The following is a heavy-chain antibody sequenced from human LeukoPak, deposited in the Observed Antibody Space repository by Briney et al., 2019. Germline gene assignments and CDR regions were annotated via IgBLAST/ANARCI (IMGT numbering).Heavy chain of an antibody. J-gene: IGHJ5*02. CDR1: GGTFSSYA. CDR3: ASRYYDILTGPNWFDP. D-gene: IGHD3-9*01. CDR2: IIPIFGTA. V-gene: IGHV1-69*06. Sequence: GASVKVSCKASGGTFSSYAISWVRQAPGQGLEWTGGIIPIFGTANYAQKFQGRVTITADKSTSTAYMELSSLRSEDTAVYYCASRYYDILTGPNWFDPWGQGTLVTVFS.